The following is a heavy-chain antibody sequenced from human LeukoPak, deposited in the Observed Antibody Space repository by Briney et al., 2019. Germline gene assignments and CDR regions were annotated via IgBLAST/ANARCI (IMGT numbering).Heavy chain of an antibody. D-gene: IGHD6-19*01. V-gene: IGHV3-48*04. CDR3: ARRSSGYYFDY. CDR1: RFTFNSYP. J-gene: IGHJ4*02. CDR2: ISSSGSTT. Sequence: GSLCPSSAASRFTFNSYPMNWVRQAPGKGLEWVSYISSSGSTTYYADSVKGRFTISRDNAKNSLYLQINSLRAEDTAVYYCARRSSGYYFDYWGQGTLVTVSS.